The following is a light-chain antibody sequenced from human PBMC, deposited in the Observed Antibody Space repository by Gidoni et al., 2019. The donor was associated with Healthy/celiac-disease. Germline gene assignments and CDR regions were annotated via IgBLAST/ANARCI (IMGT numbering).Light chain of an antibody. CDR1: QSISSW. V-gene: IGKV1-5*03. Sequence: DIQMTPSPSTLSASVGDRVTITCRASQSISSWLAWYQQKPGKAPKLLIYKAYSLESGVPSMFSGSGSGTEFTLTISSLQHDDFATYYCQQYNSYQYTFGQGTKLEIK. CDR2: KAY. J-gene: IGKJ2*01. CDR3: QQYNSYQYT.